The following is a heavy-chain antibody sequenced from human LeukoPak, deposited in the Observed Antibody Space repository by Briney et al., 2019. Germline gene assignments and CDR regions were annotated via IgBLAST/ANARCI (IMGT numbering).Heavy chain of an antibody. CDR3: ARVEHSSSSPFYYYYYYMDV. CDR1: GYTFTGYY. CDR2: MNPNSGNT. D-gene: IGHD6-6*01. J-gene: IGHJ6*03. Sequence: ASVKVSCKASGYTFTGYYMHWVRQAPGQGLEWMGWMNPNSGNTGYAQKFQGRVTMTRNTSISTAYMELSSLRSEDTAVYYCARVEHSSSSPFYYYYYYMDVWGKGTTVTVSS. V-gene: IGHV1-8*02.